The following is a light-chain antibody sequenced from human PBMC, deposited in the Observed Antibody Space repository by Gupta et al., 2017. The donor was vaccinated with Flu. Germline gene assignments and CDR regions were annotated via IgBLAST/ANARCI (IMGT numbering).Light chain of an antibody. CDR2: DAS. Sequence: GERATLSCRASQSVSTYLAWYQQKLGQAPRLLIYDASNRATDIPARFSGSGSGTDFTLTISSLEPEDFAVYHCQQRSSWPRTFGQGTKVEI. J-gene: IGKJ1*01. CDR1: QSVSTY. CDR3: QQRSSWPRT. V-gene: IGKV3-11*01.